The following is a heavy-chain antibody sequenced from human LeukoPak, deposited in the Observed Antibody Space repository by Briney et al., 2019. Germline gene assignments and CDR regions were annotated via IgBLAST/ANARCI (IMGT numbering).Heavy chain of an antibody. V-gene: IGHV4-61*02. D-gene: IGHD3/OR15-3a*01. Sequence: SQTLSLTCTVSGGSISSGSYYWSWMRQPAGKGLEWIGRIYTSGSTNYNPSLKSRVTISVDTSKNQFSLKLSSVTAADTAVYYCAREWDWNFDYWGQGTLVTVSS. CDR2: IYTSGST. CDR1: GGSISSGSYY. J-gene: IGHJ4*02. CDR3: AREWDWNFDY.